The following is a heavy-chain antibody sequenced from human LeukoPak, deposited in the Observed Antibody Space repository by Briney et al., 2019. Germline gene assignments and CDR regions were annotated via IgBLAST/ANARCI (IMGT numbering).Heavy chain of an antibody. CDR3: ARVRGGSYYFDY. J-gene: IGHJ4*02. V-gene: IGHV1-18*01. CDR2: ISAYNGNT. D-gene: IGHD2-15*01. CDR1: GYTFTSYG. Sequence: ASVKISCKASGYTFTSYGISWVRQAPGQGLEWMGWISAYNGNTNYAQKLQGRVTMTTDTSTSTAYKELRSLRSDDTAVYYCARVRGGSYYFDYWGQGTLVTVSS.